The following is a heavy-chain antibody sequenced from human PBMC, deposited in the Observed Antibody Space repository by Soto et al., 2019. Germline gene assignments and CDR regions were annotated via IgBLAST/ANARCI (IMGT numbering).Heavy chain of an antibody. CDR2: IYYSGST. CDR1: GGSISSSSYY. D-gene: IGHD2-15*01. Sequence: SETLSLTCTVSGGSISSSSYYWGWIRQPPGKGLEWIGSIYYSGSTYYNPSLESRVTISVDTSKNQFSLKLSSVTAADTAVYYCARHTPAISISDHWGQGTLVTVSS. J-gene: IGHJ4*02. CDR3: ARHTPAISISDH. V-gene: IGHV4-39*01.